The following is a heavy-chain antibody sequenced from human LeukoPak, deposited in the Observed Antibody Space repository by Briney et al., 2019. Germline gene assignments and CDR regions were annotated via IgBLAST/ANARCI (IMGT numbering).Heavy chain of an antibody. CDR3: ARARAPENDAFDI. Sequence: GESLKISCQGSGYSFITYWIGWVRQMPGKGLEWMGIIYPGDSDTRYSPSFQGQVTISADKSISTAYLQWSSLKASDTAMYYCARARAPENDAFDIWGQGTMVTVSS. CDR1: GYSFITYW. V-gene: IGHV5-51*01. D-gene: IGHD5-24*01. CDR2: IYPGDSDT. J-gene: IGHJ3*02.